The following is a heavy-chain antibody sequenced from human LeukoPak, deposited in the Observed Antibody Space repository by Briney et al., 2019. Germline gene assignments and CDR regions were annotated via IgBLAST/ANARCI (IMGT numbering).Heavy chain of an antibody. J-gene: IGHJ4*02. Sequence: PGGSLRLSCAASGFTFSSYSTNWVRQAPGKGLEWVSYISSSSSTIYYADSVKGRFTISRDNAKNSLYLQMNSLRAEDTAVYYCARDPPYSSSSYWGQGTLVTVSS. D-gene: IGHD6-6*01. CDR1: GFTFSSYS. CDR2: ISSSSSTI. CDR3: ARDPPYSSSSY. V-gene: IGHV3-48*01.